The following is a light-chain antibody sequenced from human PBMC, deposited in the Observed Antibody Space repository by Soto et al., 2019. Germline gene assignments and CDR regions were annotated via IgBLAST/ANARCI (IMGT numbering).Light chain of an antibody. CDR2: DAS. Sequence: DIQITHSPSSVSASVGDRVTITCRSSQDISGWLAWYQQKLGKAPELLIYDASTLLSGVPSRFSGSGSGTDFTLTINNLQPGDFATYYCQQANSFPLTLGGGTKVDIK. CDR3: QQANSFPLT. J-gene: IGKJ4*01. V-gene: IGKV1D-12*01. CDR1: QDISGW.